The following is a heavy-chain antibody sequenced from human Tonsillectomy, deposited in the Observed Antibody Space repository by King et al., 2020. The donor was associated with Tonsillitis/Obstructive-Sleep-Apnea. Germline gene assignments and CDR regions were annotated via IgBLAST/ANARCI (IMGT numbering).Heavy chain of an antibody. CDR1: GFTFSSYA. D-gene: IGHD6-6*01. CDR2: ISYDGSNK. J-gene: IGHJ6*03. V-gene: IGHV3-30*01. Sequence: VQLVESGGGVVQPGRSLRLSCAASGFTFSSYAMHWVRQAPGKGLEWVAVISYDGSNKYYADSVKGRFTISRDNSKNTLYLQMNSLGAEDTAVYYCARDWGEQLVPYYYYYMDVWGKGTTVTVSS. CDR3: ARDWGEQLVPYYYYYMDV.